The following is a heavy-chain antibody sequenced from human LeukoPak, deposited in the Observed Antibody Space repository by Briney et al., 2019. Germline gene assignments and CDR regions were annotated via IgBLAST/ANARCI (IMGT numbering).Heavy chain of an antibody. D-gene: IGHD2/OR15-2a*01. CDR2: IIPIFGTA. Sequence: SVNVSCKASGGTFSSYAISWVRQAPGQGLEWMGGIIPIFGTANYAQKFQGRVTITADESTSTAYMELSSLRSEDTAVYYCARDTQTLLIGYYYYGMDVWGQGTTVTVSS. CDR1: GGTFSSYA. CDR3: ARDTQTLLIGYYYYGMDV. V-gene: IGHV1-69*13. J-gene: IGHJ6*02.